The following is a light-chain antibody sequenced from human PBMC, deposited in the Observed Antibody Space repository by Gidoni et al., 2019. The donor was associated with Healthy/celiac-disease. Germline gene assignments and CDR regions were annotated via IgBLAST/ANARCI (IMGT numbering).Light chain of an antibody. J-gene: IGLJ2*01. CDR2: EVS. CDR1: SSDVGSYNR. CDR3: SLYTSSSPHVV. Sequence: QSALTQPPSVSGSPGQSVTLSCTGTSSDVGSYNRVPWYQQPPGTAPKLMIYEVSNRPSGVPDRFSGSKSGNTASLTISGLQAEDEADYYCSLYTSSSPHVVFGGGTKLTVL. V-gene: IGLV2-18*01.